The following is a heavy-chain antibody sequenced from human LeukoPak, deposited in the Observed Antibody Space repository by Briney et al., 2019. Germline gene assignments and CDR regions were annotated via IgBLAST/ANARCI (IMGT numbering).Heavy chain of an antibody. CDR3: ARDSVAYGTTRGYFDY. CDR2: IYSGGST. D-gene: IGHD1-14*01. Sequence: PGGSLRLSCAASGFTVSSNCMSWVRQAPGKGLEWVSVIYSGGSTYYADSVKGRFTISRDNSKNTLYLQMNSLRAEDTAVYYCARDSVAYGTTRGYFDYWGQGTLVTVSS. CDR1: GFTVSSNC. V-gene: IGHV3-66*01. J-gene: IGHJ4*02.